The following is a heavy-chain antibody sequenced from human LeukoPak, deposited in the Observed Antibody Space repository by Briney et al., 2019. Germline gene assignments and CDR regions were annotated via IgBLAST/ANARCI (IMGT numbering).Heavy chain of an antibody. V-gene: IGHV4-34*01. Sequence: SETLSLTCGVYGVSFSGYYWSWIRQPPRKGREWIGKINHSGNNNYNPSLKSRVTISVVTSKSQSSLNLSSVTAADTAVYYCARGLVRQLIQGSYDYYMDVWGKGTAATFSS. CDR1: GVSFSGYY. J-gene: IGHJ6*03. CDR2: INHSGNN. CDR3: ARGLVRQLIQGSYDYYMDV. D-gene: IGHD6-13*01.